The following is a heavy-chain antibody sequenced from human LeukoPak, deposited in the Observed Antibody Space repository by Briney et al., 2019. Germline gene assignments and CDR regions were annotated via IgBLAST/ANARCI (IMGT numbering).Heavy chain of an antibody. D-gene: IGHD3-9*01. CDR2: INTGGDSM. CDR1: GFTFSDHY. J-gene: IGHJ4*02. Sequence: PGGSLRLSCAASGFTFSDHYMTWLRQAPGQGLEWISYINTGGDSMYHADSVKGRFTVSRDNAKNSLFLHMNSLRVEDSAVYYCARGARYFDSSDHFFDYWGQGTLVIVSS. V-gene: IGHV3-11*01. CDR3: ARGARYFDSSDHFFDY.